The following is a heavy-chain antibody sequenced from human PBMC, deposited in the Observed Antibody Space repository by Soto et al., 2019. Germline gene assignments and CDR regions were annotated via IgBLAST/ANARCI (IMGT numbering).Heavy chain of an antibody. D-gene: IGHD3-3*01. CDR3: AKDHLDLPYAHNDYWRPFDY. CDR1: GFTFNNYA. V-gene: IGHV3-23*01. Sequence: GGSLRLSCSASGFTFNNYAMSWVRQAPGKGLEWVSTIGGSGARTHYADSVKGRFTLSRDNSRDTLYLQMNSLRAEDTALYYCAKDHLDLPYAHNDYWRPFDYWGQGTLVTVSS. J-gene: IGHJ4*02. CDR2: IGGSGART.